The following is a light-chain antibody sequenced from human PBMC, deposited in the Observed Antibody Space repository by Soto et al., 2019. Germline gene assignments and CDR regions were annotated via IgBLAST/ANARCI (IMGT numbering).Light chain of an antibody. J-gene: IGKJ5*01. CDR2: DAS. CDR1: QSVSSY. Sequence: EIVLTQSPATLSLSPGERATLSCRASQSVSSYLAWYQQKPGQAPRLLIYDASNRAPGIPARFSGSGSGTDFTLTISSLEPEDFAVYYCQQRSNWPITFGRGTRLDIK. CDR3: QQRSNWPIT. V-gene: IGKV3-11*01.